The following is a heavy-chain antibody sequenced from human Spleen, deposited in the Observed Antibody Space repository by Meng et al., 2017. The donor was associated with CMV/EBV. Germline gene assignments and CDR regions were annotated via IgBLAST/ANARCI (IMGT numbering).Heavy chain of an antibody. CDR1: SFSGYY. CDR2: INHSSGT. Sequence: SFSGYYRKWIRQPPGKRLEWIGEINHSSGTTYYPPLNNRVTISVGTSNAQFFLKLRSVTAADTTVYYYATGLHPATRIAAAGIAFDIWGQGTMVTVSS. J-gene: IGHJ3*02. D-gene: IGHD6-13*01. CDR3: ATGLHPATRIAAAGIAFDI. V-gene: IGHV4-34*01.